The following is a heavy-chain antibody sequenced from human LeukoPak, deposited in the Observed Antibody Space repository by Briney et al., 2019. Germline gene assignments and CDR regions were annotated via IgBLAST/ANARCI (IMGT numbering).Heavy chain of an antibody. Sequence: SETLSLTCTVSGGSISSYYWSWIRQPAGKGLEWIGRTYTSGSTNYNPSLKSRVTISIDTSKNQFSLKLDSVTAADTAVYYCARDRGYSYAFDYWGQGTLVTVSS. CDR2: TYTSGST. CDR3: ARDRGYSYAFDY. J-gene: IGHJ4*02. CDR1: GGSISSYY. V-gene: IGHV4-4*07. D-gene: IGHD5-18*01.